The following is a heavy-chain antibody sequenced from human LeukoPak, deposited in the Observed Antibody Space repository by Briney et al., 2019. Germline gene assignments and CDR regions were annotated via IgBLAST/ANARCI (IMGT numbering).Heavy chain of an antibody. D-gene: IGHD5-24*01. V-gene: IGHV1-18*01. Sequence: ASVKVSCKASGYTFTSYGISWVRQAPGQGLEWMGWISAYNGNTNYAQKLQGRVTMTTDTSTSTAYMELRSLRSDDTAVYYCARQPSGGHRDGYNFSYYYYYYMDVWGKGTTVTVSS. CDR3: ARQPSGGHRDGYNFSYYYYYYMDV. J-gene: IGHJ6*03. CDR1: GYTFTSYG. CDR2: ISAYNGNT.